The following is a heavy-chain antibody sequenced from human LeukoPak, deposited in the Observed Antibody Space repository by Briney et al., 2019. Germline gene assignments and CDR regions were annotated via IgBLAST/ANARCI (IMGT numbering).Heavy chain of an antibody. CDR1: GFTFTNYG. CDR3: ARPSGSVTIFGVVDYFDY. V-gene: IGHV3-30*04. CDR2: IAYDGSNE. D-gene: IGHD3-3*01. Sequence: GGSLRLSCVVSGFTFTNYGMHWVRQARGKGLDWVASIAYDGSNENYAESVKGRFTISRDNAKNTLYLQLNSLRPEDTAVYYCARPSGSVTIFGVVDYFDYWGQGSLVTVSS. J-gene: IGHJ4*02.